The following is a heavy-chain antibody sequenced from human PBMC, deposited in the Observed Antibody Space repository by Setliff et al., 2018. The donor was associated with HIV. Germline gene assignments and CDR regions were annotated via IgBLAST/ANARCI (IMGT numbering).Heavy chain of an antibody. CDR1: DGSISTGSYY. V-gene: IGHV4-39*07. J-gene: IGHJ6*03. CDR3: NIYYYYYMDV. Sequence: SETLSLTCTVADGSISTGSYYWSWIRQPPGKGLEWIGEINHSGSTNYNPSLKSRVTISVDTSKNQFSLKLSSVTAADTAVYYCNIYYYYYMDVWGKGTTVTVSS. CDR2: INHSGST.